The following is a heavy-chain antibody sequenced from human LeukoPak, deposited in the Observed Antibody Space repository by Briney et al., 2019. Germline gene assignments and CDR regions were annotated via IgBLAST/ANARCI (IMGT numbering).Heavy chain of an antibody. J-gene: IGHJ4*02. D-gene: IGHD5-24*01. Sequence: SETLSLTCTVSGGSISGSNYYWGWIRQPPGKGLEWIGRIYYSGSTYYNPSLESRVTISLDMSKKQFSLNLRSVTAADTAVYYCARGERDWGQGTLVTVSS. CDR3: ARGERD. CDR1: GGSISGSNYY. CDR2: IYYSGST. V-gene: IGHV4-39*07.